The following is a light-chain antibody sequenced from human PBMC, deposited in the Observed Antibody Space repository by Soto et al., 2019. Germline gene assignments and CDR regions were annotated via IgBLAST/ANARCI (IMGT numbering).Light chain of an antibody. CDR3: SSRTPSSTYV. CDR1: SSDVGGSNY. J-gene: IGLJ1*01. Sequence: QSALTQPASVSGSPGQSITISCTGTSSDVGGSNYVAWYQHHPGKAPKLMISEVSNRPSGVSNRFSGSKSGNTASLTISGLQAEDEADYYCSSRTPSSTYVFGTGTKLTVL. CDR2: EVS. V-gene: IGLV2-14*01.